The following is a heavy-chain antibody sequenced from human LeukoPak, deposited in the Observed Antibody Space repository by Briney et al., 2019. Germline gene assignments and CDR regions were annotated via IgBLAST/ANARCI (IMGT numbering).Heavy chain of an antibody. D-gene: IGHD1-26*01. Sequence: GASVKVSCKASDYTFSSYSFIWVRQAPGQGLEWLGWISAYNGNTNSAQKVQGRVTMTTDTSTSTAYMELRSLRSDDTAVYYCARVSRWELLIDCWGQGTLVTVSS. CDR2: ISAYNGNT. V-gene: IGHV1-18*01. CDR3: ARVSRWELLIDC. J-gene: IGHJ4*02. CDR1: DYTFSSYS.